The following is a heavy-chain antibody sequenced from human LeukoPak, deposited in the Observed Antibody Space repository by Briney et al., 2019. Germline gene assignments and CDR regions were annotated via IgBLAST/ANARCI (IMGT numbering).Heavy chain of an antibody. CDR2: ISWDGGST. CDR3: AKDMDRITMVRGVIINHQDYYYGMDV. D-gene: IGHD3-10*01. J-gene: IGHJ6*04. V-gene: IGHV3-43D*04. CDR1: GFTFDDYA. Sequence: GGSLRLSCAASGFTFDDYAMHWVRQAPGKGLEWVSLISWDGGSTYYADSVKDRFTISRDNSKNSLYLQMNSLRAEDTALYYCAKDMDRITMVRGVIINHQDYYYGMDVWGKGTTVTVSS.